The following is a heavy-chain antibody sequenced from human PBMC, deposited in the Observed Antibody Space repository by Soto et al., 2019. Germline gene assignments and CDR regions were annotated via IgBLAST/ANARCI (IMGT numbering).Heavy chain of an antibody. CDR1: GFTFSRYS. V-gene: IGHV3-30-3*01. J-gene: IGHJ4*02. D-gene: IGHD3-16*01. Sequence: QVQLVESGGGVVQPGRSLRLSCAASGFTFSRYSMHWVRQAPGKGLEWAALISYDGSNKYYGDSVKGRFTVSRDNSKNTLYLQMDSLKVEDTAVYYCATASNGGSQSLYWGQGTLVTVSS. CDR3: ATASNGGSQSLY. CDR2: ISYDGSNK.